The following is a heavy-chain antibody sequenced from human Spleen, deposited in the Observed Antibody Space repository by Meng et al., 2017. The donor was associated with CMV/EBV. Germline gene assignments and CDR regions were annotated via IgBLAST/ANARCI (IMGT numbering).Heavy chain of an antibody. D-gene: IGHD3-3*01. CDR3: ARDWRFDP. V-gene: IGHV3-11*04. CDR2: ISSGGGSI. Sequence: GGSLRLSCAASGSSFSDYWMSWIRQAPGKGLEWVSYISSGGGSIYYADSVKGRFTISRDNTKNSLYLQMDSLRAEDTAVYYCARDWRFDPWGQGTLVTVSS. CDR1: GSSFSDYW. J-gene: IGHJ5*02.